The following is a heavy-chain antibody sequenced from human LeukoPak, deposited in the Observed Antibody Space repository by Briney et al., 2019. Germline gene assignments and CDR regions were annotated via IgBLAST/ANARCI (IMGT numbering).Heavy chain of an antibody. Sequence: SETLSLTCTVSGYSISSGYYWGWIRQPPGKGLERIGSIYHSGSTYYNPSLKSRVTISVDTSKNQFSLKLSSVTAADTAVYYCARALRRVTAAYNWFDPWGQGTLVTVSS. D-gene: IGHD6-13*01. CDR3: ARALRRVTAAYNWFDP. CDR2: IYHSGST. CDR1: GYSISSGYY. V-gene: IGHV4-38-2*02. J-gene: IGHJ5*02.